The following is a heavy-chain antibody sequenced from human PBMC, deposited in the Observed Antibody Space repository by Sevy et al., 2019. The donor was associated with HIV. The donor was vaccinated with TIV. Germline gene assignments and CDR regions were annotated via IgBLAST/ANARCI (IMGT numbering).Heavy chain of an antibody. CDR1: GYTFTSYG. V-gene: IGHV1-18*01. CDR2: ISAYNGNT. CDR3: ARSLTVTKRLVVAYYFDY. Sequence: ASVKVSCKASGYTFTSYGISWVRQAPGQGLEWMGWISAYNGNTNYAQKLQGRVTMTTDTSTSTAYMELRSLRSDDTAVYYCARSLTVTKRLVVAYYFDYWGQGTLVTVSS. D-gene: IGHD4-4*01. J-gene: IGHJ4*02.